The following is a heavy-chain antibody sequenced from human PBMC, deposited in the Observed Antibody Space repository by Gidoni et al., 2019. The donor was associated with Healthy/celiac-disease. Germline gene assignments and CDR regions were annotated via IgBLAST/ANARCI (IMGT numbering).Heavy chain of an antibody. Sequence: QGQLVQSGAEVKKPGSTGKVACKASGGTFTSYAISGVRQAPGQGLEWMGGIIPIFGTANSAQQFQGRVTFTADKSTSTAYMELSSLRSEDTAVYSCARESGIVVVPAAPNWFDPWGQGTLVTVSS. J-gene: IGHJ5*02. V-gene: IGHV1-69*06. CDR3: ARESGIVVVPAAPNWFDP. CDR1: GGTFTSYA. CDR2: IIPIFGTA. D-gene: IGHD2-2*01.